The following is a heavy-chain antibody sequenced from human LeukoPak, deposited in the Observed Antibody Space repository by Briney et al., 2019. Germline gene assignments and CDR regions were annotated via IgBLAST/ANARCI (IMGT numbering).Heavy chain of an antibody. V-gene: IGHV3-30-3*02. CDR2: ISYDGSNK. J-gene: IGHJ4*02. Sequence: SGGSLRLSCAASGFTFSSYAMHWVRQAPGKGLEWVAVISYDGSNKYYADSVKGRFTISRDNSKNTLYLQMNSLRAEDTAVYYCAKHYRHPGGYSNVFDYWGQGTLVTVSS. CDR1: GFTFSSYA. CDR3: AKHYRHPGGYSNVFDY. D-gene: IGHD4-11*01.